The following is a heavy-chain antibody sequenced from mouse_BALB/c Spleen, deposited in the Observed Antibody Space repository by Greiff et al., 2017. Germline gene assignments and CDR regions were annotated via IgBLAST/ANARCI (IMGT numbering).Heavy chain of an antibody. CDR2: IYPGDGDT. J-gene: IGHJ1*01. V-gene: IGHV1-87*01. D-gene: IGHD3-3*01. CDR3: ARGDGGYFDV. Sequence: VKLQQSGAELARPGASVKLSCKASGYTFTSYWMQWVKQRPGQGLEWIGAIYPGDGDTRYTQKFKGKATLTADKSSSTAYMQLSSLASEDSAVYYCARGDGGYFDVWGAGTTVTVSS. CDR1: GYTFTSYW.